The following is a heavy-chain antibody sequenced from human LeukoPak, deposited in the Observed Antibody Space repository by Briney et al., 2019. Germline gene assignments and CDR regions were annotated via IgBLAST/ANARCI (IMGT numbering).Heavy chain of an antibody. J-gene: IGHJ4*02. V-gene: IGHV4-59*01. D-gene: IGHD5-12*01. CDR1: GGSISSYY. CDR3: ARDGYSGSDAL. Sequence: SETLSLTCTVSGGSISSYYWSWIRQPPGKGLEWIGYIYYSGSTNYNPSLKSRVTISVDTSKNQFSLKLSSVTPADTAVYYCARDGYSGSDALWGQGTLVTVSS. CDR2: IYYSGST.